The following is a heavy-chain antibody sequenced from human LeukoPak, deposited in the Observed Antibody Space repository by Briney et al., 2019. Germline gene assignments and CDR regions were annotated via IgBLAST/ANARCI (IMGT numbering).Heavy chain of an antibody. D-gene: IGHD3-10*01. J-gene: IGHJ6*02. Sequence: PGGSLRLSCAASGFTFSNYWMGWVRQAPGKRLERVANIKQDGSEKYYVDSVKGRFTISRDNAKKSLYLQMNSLRAEDTAVYYCAKDYYGSAGLYYYYYYGMDVWGQGTTVTVSS. CDR2: IKQDGSEK. CDR3: AKDYYGSAGLYYYYYYGMDV. V-gene: IGHV3-7*01. CDR1: GFTFSNYW.